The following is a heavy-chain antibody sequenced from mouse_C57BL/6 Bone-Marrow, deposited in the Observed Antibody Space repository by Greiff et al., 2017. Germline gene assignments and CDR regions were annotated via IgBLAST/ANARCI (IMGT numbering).Heavy chain of an antibody. V-gene: IGHV5-6*01. Sequence: EVMLVESGGDLVKPGGSLKLSCAASGFTFSSYGMSWVRQTPDKGLEWVATISSGGSYTYYPDSVKGRFTISRDNAKNTLYLQMSSLESEDTAMYYGASEEVERRFAYWGQGTLVTVSA. D-gene: IGHD1-3*01. CDR3: ASEEVERRFAY. CDR2: ISSGGSYT. J-gene: IGHJ3*01. CDR1: GFTFSSYG.